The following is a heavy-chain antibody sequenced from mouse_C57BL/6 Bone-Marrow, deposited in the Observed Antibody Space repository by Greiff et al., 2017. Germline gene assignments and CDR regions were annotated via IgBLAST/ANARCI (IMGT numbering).Heavy chain of an antibody. V-gene: IGHV14-4*01. CDR2: IDPENGDT. CDR3: TTGHYYY. J-gene: IGHJ2*01. Sequence: VQLQQSGAELVRPGASVKLSCTASGFNIKDDYMHWVKQRPEQGLEWIGWIDPENGDTEYASKFQGKATIPADTSSNTAYLQLSSLTSEDTAVYYCTTGHYYYWGQGTTLTVSS. D-gene: IGHD1-1*01. CDR1: GFNIKDDY.